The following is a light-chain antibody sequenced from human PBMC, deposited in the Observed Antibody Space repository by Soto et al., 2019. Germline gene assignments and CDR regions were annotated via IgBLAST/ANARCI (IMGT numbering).Light chain of an antibody. CDR3: CSYTSSNTWV. V-gene: IGLV2-14*01. Sequence: QSALTQPASVAGSPGQSITISCTGTSSDVGGYNHVSWDQQHSNKAPKLMIYEVINRPSGVSNRFSGSKSSNTASLNISGLQSEEEADYYCCSYTSSNTWVFGGGTKLTVL. CDR2: EVI. CDR1: SSDVGGYNH. J-gene: IGLJ3*02.